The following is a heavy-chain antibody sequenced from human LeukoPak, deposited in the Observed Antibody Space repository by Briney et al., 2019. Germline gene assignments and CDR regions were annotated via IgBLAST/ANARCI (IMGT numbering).Heavy chain of an antibody. V-gene: IGHV3-30*02. D-gene: IGHD2-21*01. J-gene: IGHJ4*02. CDR3: AGDLHPWALDY. Sequence: TGESLTLPCASSGFIFSSSGMHWVRQAPGKGLEWVAFIRHDGSNEYYADSVKGRFTISRDNSKNMVLLQLNSLRPDDTAVYYCAGDLHPWALDYWGQGTLVTVSS. CDR2: IRHDGSNE. CDR1: GFIFSSSG.